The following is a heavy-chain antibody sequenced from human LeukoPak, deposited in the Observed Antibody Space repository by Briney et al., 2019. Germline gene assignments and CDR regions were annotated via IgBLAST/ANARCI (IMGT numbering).Heavy chain of an antibody. J-gene: IGHJ4*02. V-gene: IGHV4-39*02. Sequence: PSETLSLTCTVSGGSISSSYYYWSWIRQPPGKGLEWIGEINHSGSTNYNPSLKSRVTISVDTSKNHFSLKLRSVTAADTAVYYCATRTNWGQGTLVTVSS. CDR2: INHSGST. D-gene: IGHD3/OR15-3a*01. CDR3: ATRTN. CDR1: GGSISSSYYY.